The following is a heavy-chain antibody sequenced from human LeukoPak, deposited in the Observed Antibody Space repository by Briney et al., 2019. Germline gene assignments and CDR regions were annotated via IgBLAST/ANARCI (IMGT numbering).Heavy chain of an antibody. CDR1: GGSISSDNW. D-gene: IGHD6-13*01. V-gene: IGHV4-4*02. Sequence: SETLSLTCAVSGGSISSDNWWSWIRQPPGKGLEWIGEINHSGSTNYNPSLKSRVTISVDTSKNQFSLKLSSVTAADTAVYYCATLNGYSSSWYGYWGQGTLVTVSS. J-gene: IGHJ4*02. CDR3: ATLNGYSSSWYGY. CDR2: INHSGST.